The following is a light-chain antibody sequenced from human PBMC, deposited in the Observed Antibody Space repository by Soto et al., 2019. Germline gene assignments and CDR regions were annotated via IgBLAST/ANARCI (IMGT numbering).Light chain of an antibody. Sequence: DIQMTQSPSSLSASVGDRVTITYRASQSISSYLNWYQQKPGKAPKLLIYAASSLQSGVPSRFSGSGSGTDFTLTISSLQPEDFATYYCQQRETFGQGTKVDIK. J-gene: IGKJ1*01. CDR2: AAS. V-gene: IGKV1-39*01. CDR1: QSISSY. CDR3: QQRET.